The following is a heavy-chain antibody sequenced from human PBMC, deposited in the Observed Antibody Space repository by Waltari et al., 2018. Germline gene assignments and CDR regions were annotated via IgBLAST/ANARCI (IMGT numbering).Heavy chain of an antibody. V-gene: IGHV4-59*01. Sequence: QVQLQESGPGLVKPSETLSLTCTVSGGSISSYYWSWIRQPPGKGLEWIGYNYSRGSTNYNPSLKIRVTISVDTSKNQFSLKLSSVTASDTAVYYCAREVVETPHDDDAFDIWGQGTMVTVSS. J-gene: IGHJ3*02. CDR1: GGSISSYY. CDR2: NYSRGST. CDR3: AREVVETPHDDDAFDI. D-gene: IGHD2-21*01.